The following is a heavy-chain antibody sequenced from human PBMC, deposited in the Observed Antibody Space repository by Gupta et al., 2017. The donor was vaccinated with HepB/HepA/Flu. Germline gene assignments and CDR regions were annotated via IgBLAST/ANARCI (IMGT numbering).Heavy chain of an antibody. CDR3: AKDVVTSFGVVTDYFDC. CDR1: GFTFSSYS. J-gene: IGHJ4*02. Sequence: EVHLLESGGGLVQPGGSLRLSCAASGFTFSSYSMSWVRQAPGKGLEWVSVISGNGGSTKSAESVEGRFTTSRDNSKNTLYLQMDSLRAEDTAIYYCAKDVVTSFGVVTDYFDCWGQGTLVTVSS. D-gene: IGHD3-3*01. CDR2: ISGNGGST. V-gene: IGHV3-23*01.